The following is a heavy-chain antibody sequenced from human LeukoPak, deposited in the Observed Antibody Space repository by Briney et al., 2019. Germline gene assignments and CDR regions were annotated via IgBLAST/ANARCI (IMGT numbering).Heavy chain of an antibody. CDR2: ISGSGGST. CDR3: ARVGTGSYHFDY. D-gene: IGHD3-16*01. V-gene: IGHV3-23*01. Sequence: QPGGSLRLSCAASGFTFSSYAMSWVRQAPGKGLEWVSAISGSGGSTYYADSVKGWFTISRDNSKNTLYLQMNSLRAEDTAVYYCARVGTGSYHFDYWGQGTLVTVSS. CDR1: GFTFSSYA. J-gene: IGHJ4*02.